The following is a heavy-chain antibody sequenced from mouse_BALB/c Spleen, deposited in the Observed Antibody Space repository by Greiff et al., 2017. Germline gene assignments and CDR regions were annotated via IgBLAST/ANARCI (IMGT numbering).Heavy chain of an antibody. CDR2: IYPSDSYT. CDR3: TRNNYYGLYAMDY. D-gene: IGHD1-2*01. Sequence: QVQLQQPGAELVRPGASVKLSCKASGYTFTSYWINWVKQRPGQGLEWIGNIYPSDSYTNYNQKFKDKATLTVDKSSSTAYMQLSSPTSEDSAVYYCTRNNYYGLYAMDYWGQGTSVTVSS. V-gene: IGHV1-69*02. J-gene: IGHJ4*01. CDR1: GYTFTSYW.